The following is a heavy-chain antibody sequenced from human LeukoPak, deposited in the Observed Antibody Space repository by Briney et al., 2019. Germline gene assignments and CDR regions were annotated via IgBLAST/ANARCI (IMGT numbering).Heavy chain of an antibody. Sequence: SETLSLTCTVSGGSISSYYWSWIRQPPGKGLEWIGYIYYSGSTNYNPSLKSRVTISVDTSKNQFSLKLSSVTAADTAVYYCATPDYYDSSGSNSNAFDIWGQGTMVTVSS. J-gene: IGHJ3*02. V-gene: IGHV4-59*01. CDR3: ATPDYYDSSGSNSNAFDI. CDR1: GGSISSYY. D-gene: IGHD3-22*01. CDR2: IYYSGST.